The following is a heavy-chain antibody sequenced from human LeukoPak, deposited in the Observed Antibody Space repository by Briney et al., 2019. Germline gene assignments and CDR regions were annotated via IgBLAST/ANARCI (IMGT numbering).Heavy chain of an antibody. Sequence: SETLSLTCTVSGGSIGSYYWSWIRQPPGKGLEWIGYIYYSGSTNYNPSLKSRVTISVDTSKNQFSLKLSSVTAADTAVYYCARVGANPPRITMIVVVPPYFDYWGQGTLVTVSS. J-gene: IGHJ4*02. CDR2: IYYSGST. CDR3: ARVGANPPRITMIVVVPPYFDY. CDR1: GGSIGSYY. V-gene: IGHV4-59*08. D-gene: IGHD3-22*01.